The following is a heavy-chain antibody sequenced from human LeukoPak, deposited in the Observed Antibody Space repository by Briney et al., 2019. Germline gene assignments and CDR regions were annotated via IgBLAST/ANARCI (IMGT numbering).Heavy chain of an antibody. D-gene: IGHD3-22*01. V-gene: IGHV1-69*06. Sequence: KISCKASGGTFSSYAISWVRQAPGQGLEWMGRIIPIFSAANYAQKFQGRVTITADKSTSTAYMELSSLRSEDTAVYYCARDPYYYDSSGNYWGQGTLVTVSS. CDR2: IIPIFSAA. CDR1: GGTFSSYA. CDR3: ARDPYYYDSSGNY. J-gene: IGHJ4*02.